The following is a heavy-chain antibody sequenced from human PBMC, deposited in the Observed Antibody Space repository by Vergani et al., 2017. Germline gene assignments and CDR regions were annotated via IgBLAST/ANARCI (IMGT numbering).Heavy chain of an antibody. Sequence: EVQVVESGGGLIKPGGSLRLSCVVSGITFKNAWINWVRQAPGKGLEWVSTLSASDRRTHYADSVKGRFTISRDNSKNSVYLQMNSLRAEDTAIYYCARKKYYXSKDYYQVEPFDYWGQGTLVTVSS. CDR2: LSASDRRT. V-gene: IGHV3-21*06. J-gene: IGHJ4*02. D-gene: IGHD3-22*01. CDR3: ARKKYYXSKDYYQVEPFDY. CDR1: GITFKNAW.